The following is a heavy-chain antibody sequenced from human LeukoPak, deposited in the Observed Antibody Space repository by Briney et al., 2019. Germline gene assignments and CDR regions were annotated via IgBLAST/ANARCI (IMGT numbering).Heavy chain of an antibody. CDR2: ISYDGSNK. Sequence: PGGSLRLSCAASGFTFSSYGMHWVRQAPGKGLEWVAAISYDGSNKYYADSVKGRFTISRDNSKNTLYLQMNSLRAEDTAVYYCAKPGGPHSSGYLDYWGQGTLVTVSS. CDR3: AKPGGPHSSGYLDY. D-gene: IGHD3-22*01. CDR1: GFTFSSYG. J-gene: IGHJ4*02. V-gene: IGHV3-30*18.